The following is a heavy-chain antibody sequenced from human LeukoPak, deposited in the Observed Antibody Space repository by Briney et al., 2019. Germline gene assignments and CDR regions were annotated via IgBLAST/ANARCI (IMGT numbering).Heavy chain of an antibody. J-gene: IGHJ6*02. Sequence: PGGSLRLSSAASGFTFTTYWMHWVLQAPGQGLVWVSHINSDGSITSYADSVKGRFTISRDNAKNTLYLQMDSLRAEDTAVYYCARDAVDTANAVWGQGTTVTVSS. CDR3: ARDAVDTANAV. CDR2: INSDGSIT. CDR1: GFTFTTYW. D-gene: IGHD5-18*01. V-gene: IGHV3-74*01.